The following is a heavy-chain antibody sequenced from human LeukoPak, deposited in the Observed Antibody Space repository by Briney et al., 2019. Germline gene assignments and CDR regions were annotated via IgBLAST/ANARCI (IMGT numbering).Heavy chain of an antibody. Sequence: PGGSLRLSCAASGSAFSNSWMSWVRQAPGKGLEWVANINHEGGDIHYVDSVKGRFTISRDNAKDSLYLQMNSLRAEDTAVYYCATYINWVAGDVWGQGTTVTVSS. CDR3: ATYINWVAGDV. D-gene: IGHD1-1*01. CDR1: GSAFSNSW. CDR2: INHEGGDI. V-gene: IGHV3-7*01. J-gene: IGHJ6*02.